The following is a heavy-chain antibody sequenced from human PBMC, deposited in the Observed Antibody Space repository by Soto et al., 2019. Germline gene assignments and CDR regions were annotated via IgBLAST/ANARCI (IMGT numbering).Heavy chain of an antibody. D-gene: IGHD3-10*01. CDR3: ARFRFGGGDY. Sequence: SETLSLTCTVSGGSISSSSYYWGWIRQPPGKGLEGIGSIYYSGSTYYNPSLKSRVTISVDTSKNQFTLKLSSVTAADTAVYYCARFRFGGGDYWGQGTLVTVSS. CDR1: GGSISSSSYY. J-gene: IGHJ4*02. CDR2: IYYSGST. V-gene: IGHV4-39*01.